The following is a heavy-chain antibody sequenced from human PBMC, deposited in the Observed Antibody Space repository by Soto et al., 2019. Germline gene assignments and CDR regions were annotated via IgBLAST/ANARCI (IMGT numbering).Heavy chain of an antibody. V-gene: IGHV1-69*12. CDR2: IIPIFGPA. D-gene: IGHD3-10*01. CDR3: ASEGGSGSYRYYGMDV. Sequence: QVQLVQSGAEVKKPGSSVKVSCKASGGTFSSYAISWVRQAPGQGLEWMGGIIPIFGPANYAQKFQGRVTITADEPTSTAYMELSSVRSEDTAVYYCASEGGSGSYRYYGMDVWGQGTTVTVSS. J-gene: IGHJ6*02. CDR1: GGTFSSYA.